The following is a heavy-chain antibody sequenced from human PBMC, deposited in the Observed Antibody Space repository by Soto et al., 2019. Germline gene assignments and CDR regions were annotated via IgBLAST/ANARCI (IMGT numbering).Heavy chain of an antibody. CDR1: GASISGYY. Sequence: SETLSLTCTVSGASISGYYWSWIRKSAGKGLEWIGRIYATGTTDYNPSLKSRVMMSVATSKKQFSLKLRSVTAADTAVGYCVGEGTKTLRDWFAPWGQEFRVPVS. V-gene: IGHV4-4*07. CDR2: IYATGTT. J-gene: IGHJ5*02. CDR3: VGEGTKTLRDWFAP. D-gene: IGHD3-10*01.